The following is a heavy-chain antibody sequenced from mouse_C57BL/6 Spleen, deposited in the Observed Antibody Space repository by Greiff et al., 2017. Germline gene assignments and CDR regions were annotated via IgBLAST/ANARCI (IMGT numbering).Heavy chain of an antibody. J-gene: IGHJ4*01. Sequence: VQLQQSGPELVKPGASVKISCKASGYSFTSYYIHWVKQRPGQGLEWIGWIYPGSGNTKYNEKFKGKATLTADTSSSTAYMQLSSLTSEDSAVYYCGTGTGAMDYWGQGTSVTVSS. CDR1: GYSFTSYY. CDR2: IYPGSGNT. D-gene: IGHD4-1*01. CDR3: GTGTGAMDY. V-gene: IGHV1-66*01.